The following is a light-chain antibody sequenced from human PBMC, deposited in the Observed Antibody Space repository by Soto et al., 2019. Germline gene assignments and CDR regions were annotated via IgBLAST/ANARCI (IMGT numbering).Light chain of an antibody. J-gene: IGKJ4*01. Sequence: EIVLTQSPATLSLSPGERATLSCRASQSVSSYLAWYQQKPGQAPRLLIYDASNRATGIPARFSGSGSGTDLPLTISSLEPEDFAVYYCQQRSNCPLTFGGGTKVEIK. V-gene: IGKV3-11*01. CDR1: QSVSSY. CDR2: DAS. CDR3: QQRSNCPLT.